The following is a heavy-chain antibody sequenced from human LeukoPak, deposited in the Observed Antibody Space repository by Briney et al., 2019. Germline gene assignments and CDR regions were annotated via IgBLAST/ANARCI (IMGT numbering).Heavy chain of an antibody. J-gene: IGHJ4*02. CDR2: IKQDGSVK. V-gene: IGHV3-7*01. CDR3: MAEGSTSWEGY. CDR1: GFTFSRRW. D-gene: IGHD6-6*01. Sequence: PGGSLRLSCAASGFTFSRRWMDWVRQAPGKGLEWVANIKQDGSVKQYVDSVKGRFTISRDNAKNSLYLQMNSLRAEDTVVYYCMAEGSTSWEGYWGQGPLVTVSS.